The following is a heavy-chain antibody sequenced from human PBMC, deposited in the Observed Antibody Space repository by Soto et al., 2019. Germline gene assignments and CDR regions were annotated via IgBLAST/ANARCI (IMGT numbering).Heavy chain of an antibody. V-gene: IGHV1-69*08. Sequence: QVQLVQSGAEVKKPGSSVKVSCKASGGTFSSYTISWVRQAPGQGLEWMGRIIPILGIANYAQKFQGRVTITADKSTSTAYMELSSLRSEDTAVYYCARDARAGYSGYDAVNFDYWGQGTLVTVSS. CDR3: ARDARAGYSGYDAVNFDY. J-gene: IGHJ4*02. D-gene: IGHD5-12*01. CDR1: GGTFSSYT. CDR2: IIPILGIA.